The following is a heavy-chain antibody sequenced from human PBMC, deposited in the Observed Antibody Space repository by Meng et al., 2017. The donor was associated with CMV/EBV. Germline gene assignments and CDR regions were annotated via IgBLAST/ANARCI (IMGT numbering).Heavy chain of an antibody. CDR2: IIPMFGTA. D-gene: IGHD6-6*01. V-gene: IGHV1-69*01. CDR1: GGTFSSYA. Sequence: VPVGQSGAEVKKPGSSVKVSCKASGGTFSSYATSWVRQAPGQGLEGMGGIIPMFGTANYAQKFQGRVTITADESTSTAYMELSSLRSEDTAVYYCARDYSGIAARPGFDPWGQGTLVTVSS. J-gene: IGHJ5*02. CDR3: ARDYSGIAARPGFDP.